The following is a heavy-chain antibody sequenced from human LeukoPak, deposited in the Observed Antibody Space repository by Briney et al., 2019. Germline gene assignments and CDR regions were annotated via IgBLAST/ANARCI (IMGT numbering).Heavy chain of an antibody. Sequence: SETLSLTCAVYGGSFSGYYWSWIRQPPGKGLERIGEINHSGSTNYNPSRKSRVTISVDTSKNQFSLKLSSVTAADTAVYYCARGRLGYDFWSGYSPQYYFDYWGQGTLVTVSS. CDR3: ARGRLGYDFWSGYSPQYYFDY. CDR2: INHSGST. J-gene: IGHJ4*02. D-gene: IGHD3-3*01. CDR1: GGSFSGYY. V-gene: IGHV4-34*01.